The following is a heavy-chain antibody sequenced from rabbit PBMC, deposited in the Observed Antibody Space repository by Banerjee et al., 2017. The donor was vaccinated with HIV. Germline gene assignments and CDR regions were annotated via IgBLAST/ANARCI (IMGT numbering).Heavy chain of an antibody. Sequence: QEQLVESGGGLVQPGASLTLTCTASGFSFSSGYYMCWVRQAPGKGLEWIGCIYTGSGNTYYASWAKGRFTISKTSTTVTLQMTSLTAADTATYFCARTYGNGGAGYPGNLWGPGTLVTVS. J-gene: IGHJ4*01. CDR1: GFSFSSGYY. CDR3: ARTYGNGGAGYPGNL. CDR2: IYTGSGNT. D-gene: IGHD7-1*01. V-gene: IGHV1S45*01.